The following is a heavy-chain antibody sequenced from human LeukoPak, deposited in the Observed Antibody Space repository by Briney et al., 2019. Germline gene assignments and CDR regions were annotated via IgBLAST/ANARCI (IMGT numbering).Heavy chain of an antibody. J-gene: IGHJ4*02. CDR2: IIRSGSTT. V-gene: IGHV3-23*01. CDR1: GFTFGDHT. Sequence: GGSLRLSCVGSGFTFGDHTMNWVRQAPGKGLEWVSAIIRSGSTTYYADSVKGRFTISRDNSVNTLYLWMNNLRAEDTAVYYCARRASMSSWYYFDYWGQGTLVTVSS. D-gene: IGHD6-13*01. CDR3: ARRASMSSWYYFDY.